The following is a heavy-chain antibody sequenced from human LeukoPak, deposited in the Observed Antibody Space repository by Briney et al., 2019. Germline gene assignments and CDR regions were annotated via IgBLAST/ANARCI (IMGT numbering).Heavy chain of an antibody. V-gene: IGHV3-21*01. CDR2: ISSSSSYI. D-gene: IGHD1-26*01. CDR3: ARDPHSGGP. Sequence: GGSLRLSCGASGFTFSTYNMNWVRQAPGKGLEWVSSISSSSSYIYYADSVKGRFTISRDNAKNSLYLQMNSLRAEDTAVYYCARDPHSGGPSGQGTLVTVSS. CDR1: GFTFSTYN. J-gene: IGHJ5*02.